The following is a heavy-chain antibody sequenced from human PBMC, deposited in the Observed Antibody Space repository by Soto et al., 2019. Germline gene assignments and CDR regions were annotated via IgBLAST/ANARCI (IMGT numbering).Heavy chain of an antibody. J-gene: IGHJ4*02. D-gene: IGHD2-2*01. CDR2: INANGNYI. Sequence: EVQLVESGGGLVEPGGSLRLSCAASGSTFSDFGVNWVRQAPGKGLEWVSSINANGNYIRYADSVKGRFTIPRDNPKNLLYLHLNRLKVEERAVFYCAEDDVQGSRLFRFLYSWGQGTLVTVSS. CDR3: AEDDVQGSRLFRFLYS. CDR1: GSTFSDFG. V-gene: IGHV3-21*06.